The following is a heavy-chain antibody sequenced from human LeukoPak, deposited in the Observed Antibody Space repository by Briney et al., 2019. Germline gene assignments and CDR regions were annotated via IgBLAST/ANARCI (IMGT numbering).Heavy chain of an antibody. CDR1: GYTFTSYY. CDR3: ARVVDYGGNSHWYFDL. CDR2: INPSGGST. J-gene: IGHJ2*01. Sequence: GASVKVSCKASGYTFTSYYMHWVRQAPGQGLEWMGIINPSGGSTSYAQKFQGKVTMTRDMSTSTVYMELSSLRSEDTAVYYCARVVDYGGNSHWYFDLWGRGTLVTVSS. D-gene: IGHD4-23*01. V-gene: IGHV1-46*01.